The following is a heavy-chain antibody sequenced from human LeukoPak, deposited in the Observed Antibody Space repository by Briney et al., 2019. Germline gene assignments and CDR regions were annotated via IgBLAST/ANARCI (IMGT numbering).Heavy chain of an antibody. CDR1: GYTFTSYA. Sequence: GASVKVSCKASGYTFTSYAMNWVRQAPGQGLEWMGWINTNTGNPTYAQGLTGRFVLSLDTSVSTAYLQISSLKAEDTAVYYCARDSAPMVRGVMGYRGQGTLVTVSS. V-gene: IGHV7-4-1*02. CDR2: INTNTGNP. D-gene: IGHD3-10*01. J-gene: IGHJ4*02. CDR3: ARDSAPMVRGVMGY.